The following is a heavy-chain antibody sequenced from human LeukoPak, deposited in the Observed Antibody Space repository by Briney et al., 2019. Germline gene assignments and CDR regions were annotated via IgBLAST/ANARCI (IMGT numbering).Heavy chain of an antibody. V-gene: IGHV4-34*01. CDR2: INHSGST. J-gene: IGHJ4*02. D-gene: IGHD6-19*01. Sequence: SETLSLTCAVYGGSFSGYYWSWIRQPPGKGLEWIGEINHSGSTNYNPSLKSRVTISVDTSKNQFSLKLSSVTAADTAVYYCARVRGWTPWYYFDYWGQGTLVTVSS. CDR1: GGSFSGYY. CDR3: ARVRGWTPWYYFDY.